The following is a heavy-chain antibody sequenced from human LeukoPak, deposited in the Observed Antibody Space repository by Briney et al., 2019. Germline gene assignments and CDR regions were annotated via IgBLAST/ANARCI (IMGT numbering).Heavy chain of an antibody. D-gene: IGHD3-10*01. CDR1: GGTFSSYA. J-gene: IGHJ3*02. CDR3: ARDDYYDAFDI. Sequence: SVTVSCKASGGTFSSYAISWVRQAPGQGLEWMGRIIPILGIANYAQKFQGRVTITADKSTSTAYMELSSLRSEDTAVYYCARDDYYDAFDIWGQGTMVTVSS. CDR2: IIPILGIA. V-gene: IGHV1-69*04.